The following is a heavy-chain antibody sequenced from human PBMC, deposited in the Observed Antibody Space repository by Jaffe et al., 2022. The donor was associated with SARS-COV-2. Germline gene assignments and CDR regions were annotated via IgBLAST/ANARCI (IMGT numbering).Heavy chain of an antibody. CDR2: IYYSGST. V-gene: IGHV4-39*01. CDR1: GGSISSSSYY. D-gene: IGHD2-8*01. J-gene: IGHJ4*02. CDR3: ARQWSPLMVYAIFDY. Sequence: QLQLQESGPGLVKPSETLSLTCTVSGGSISSSSYYWGWIRQPPGKGLEWIGSIYYSGSTYYNPSLKSRVTISVDTSKNQFSLKLSSVTAADTAVYYCARQWSPLMVYAIFDYWGQGTLVTVSS.